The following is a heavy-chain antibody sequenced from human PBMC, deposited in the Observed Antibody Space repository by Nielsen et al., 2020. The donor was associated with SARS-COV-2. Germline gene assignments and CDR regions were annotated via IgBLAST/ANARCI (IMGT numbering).Heavy chain of an antibody. CDR3: ARGNCNKNNCAGEGGWFDP. CDR1: GYTFSTYG. J-gene: IGHJ5*02. D-gene: IGHD2/OR15-2a*01. CDR2: ITGYNGLT. Sequence: ASVKVSCKASGYTFSTYGINWVRQAPGQGLEWMGWITGYNGLTKFAQSFQGRVAMTTDRSTNTAYMELRSLRSDDTAVYYCARGNCNKNNCAGEGGWFDPWGQGTLVTVSS. V-gene: IGHV1-18*01.